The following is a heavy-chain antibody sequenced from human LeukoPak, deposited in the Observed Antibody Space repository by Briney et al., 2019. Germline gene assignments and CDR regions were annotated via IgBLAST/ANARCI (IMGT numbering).Heavy chain of an antibody. CDR1: GYTFTGYY. CDR2: INPNSGGT. J-gene: IGHJ4*02. V-gene: IGHV1-2*02. Sequence: ASVKVSCKASGYTFTGYYMHWVRQAPGQGLEWMGWINPNSGGTNYAQKLQGRVTMTTDTSTSTAYMELRSLRSDDTAVYYCARVSRGTGGYCSGGSCFDYWGQGTLVTVSS. CDR3: ARVSRGTGGYCSGGSCFDY. D-gene: IGHD2-15*01.